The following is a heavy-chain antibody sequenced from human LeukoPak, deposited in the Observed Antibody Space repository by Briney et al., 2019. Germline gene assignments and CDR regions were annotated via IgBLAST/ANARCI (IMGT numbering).Heavy chain of an antibody. J-gene: IGHJ4*02. V-gene: IGHV3-21*01. Sequence: GGSLRLSCSASGFDLSPYTMNWVRLAPGKGLEWVASISSTSTYMYYGDSLKGRFTISRDNAKNTLYLQLDSLRAEDTATYYCARRVTTFLSWGQGTLVIVSS. D-gene: IGHD4-17*01. CDR3: ARRVTTFLS. CDR2: ISSTSTYM. CDR1: GFDLSPYT.